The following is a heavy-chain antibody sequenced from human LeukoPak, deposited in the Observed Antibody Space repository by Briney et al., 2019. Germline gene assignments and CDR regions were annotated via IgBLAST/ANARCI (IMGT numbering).Heavy chain of an antibody. D-gene: IGHD3-9*01. J-gene: IGHJ4*02. V-gene: IGHV4-34*01. CDR2: INHSGST. Sequence: SETLSLTCAVYGGSFSGYYWSWIRQPPGKGLEWIGEINHSGSTDYNPSLKSRVTISVDRSKNQFSLKLSSVTAADTAVYYCARVVLRYFDWLLDYWGQGTLVTVSS. CDR3: ARVVLRYFDWLLDY. CDR1: GGSFSGYY.